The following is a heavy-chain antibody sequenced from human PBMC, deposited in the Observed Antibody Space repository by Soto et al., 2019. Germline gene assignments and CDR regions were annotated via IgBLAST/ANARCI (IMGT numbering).Heavy chain of an antibody. D-gene: IGHD2-2*01. V-gene: IGHV3-30-3*01. J-gene: IGHJ4*02. CDR3: ASQLLTIGSFDF. Sequence: QVQLVESGGGVVQPGRSLRLSCAASGFTFSSYAMHWVRQAPGKGLEWVAVIWYDGSNKYYADSVKGRFTISRDNSKNTLYLQMNSLRAEDTAVYYCASQLLTIGSFDFWGQETLVTVSS. CDR1: GFTFSSYA. CDR2: IWYDGSNK.